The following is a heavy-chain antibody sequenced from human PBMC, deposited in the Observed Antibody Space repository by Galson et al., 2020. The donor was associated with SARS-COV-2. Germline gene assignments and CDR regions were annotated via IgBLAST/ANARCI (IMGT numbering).Heavy chain of an antibody. D-gene: IGHD3-22*01. CDR3: ARGGHYYDKTTDWGHLDY. CDR2: VYNGGST. V-gene: IGHV4-61*02. J-gene: IGHJ4*02. Sequence: SQTLSLTCTVSGGSISSGFYYWSWIRQPVGKGLEWIGRVYNGGSTNYNPSLKSRLTISLDTSKNQFSLRLSSVTAADTAFYYCARGGHYYDKTTDWGHLDYWGQGTLVTVSS. CDR1: GGSISSGFYY.